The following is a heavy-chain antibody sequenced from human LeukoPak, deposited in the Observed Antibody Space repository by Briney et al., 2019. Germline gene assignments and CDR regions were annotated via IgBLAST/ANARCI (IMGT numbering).Heavy chain of an antibody. V-gene: IGHV1-69*13. Sequence: ASVKVSCKASGGIFSRFTINWARQAPGQGLEWMGGIIPALGTADYAQKFQGRLTITADESTTTAYMELSSLKSEDTAVYFCARGNYGDFGRLGNWFDPWGQGTLVTVSS. CDR1: GGIFSRFT. CDR2: IIPALGTA. CDR3: ARGNYGDFGRLGNWFDP. D-gene: IGHD4-17*01. J-gene: IGHJ5*02.